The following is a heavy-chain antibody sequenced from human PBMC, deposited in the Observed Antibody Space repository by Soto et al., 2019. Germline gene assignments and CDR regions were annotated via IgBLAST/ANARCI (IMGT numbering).Heavy chain of an antibody. Sequence: EVQLVESGGGLVKPGGSLRLSCAASGFTFSSYSMNWVRQAPGKGLEWVSCITSSSSHMYFADSVKGRFTISRDNAKNSLYRQMNSLRAEDTAMYYCARGRDWNDIWNAFDIWGQGTMVAVSS. V-gene: IGHV3-21*01. CDR1: GFTFSSYS. D-gene: IGHD1-1*01. J-gene: IGHJ3*02. CDR3: ARGRDWNDIWNAFDI. CDR2: ITSSSSHM.